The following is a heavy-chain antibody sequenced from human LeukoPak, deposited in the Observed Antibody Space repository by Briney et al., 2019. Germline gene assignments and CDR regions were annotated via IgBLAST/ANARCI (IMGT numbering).Heavy chain of an antibody. CDR2: ISWNSGSI. Sequence: GGSLRLSCAASGFTFDDYAMHWVRQAPGKGLEWVSGISWNSGSIGYADSVKGRFTISRDNAKNSLYLQMNSLRAEDTALYYCANGGGGGYLHDAFDIWGQGTMVTVSS. CDR1: GFTFDDYA. D-gene: IGHD3-22*01. V-gene: IGHV3-9*01. CDR3: ANGGGGGYLHDAFDI. J-gene: IGHJ3*02.